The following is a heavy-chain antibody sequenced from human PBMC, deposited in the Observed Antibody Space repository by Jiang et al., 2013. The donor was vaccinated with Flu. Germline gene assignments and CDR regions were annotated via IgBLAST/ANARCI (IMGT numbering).Heavy chain of an antibody. Sequence: GLLKPSETLSLTCTVSGASVSSDSYYWSWIRQPPGKGLEWIGYINYSGRTNYNPSLKSRVTISVHTSKNQFSLKLSSVTAADTAVYFCARAPLGFCDTTACYRYFDYWGQGNLVTV. J-gene: IGHJ4*02. V-gene: IGHV4-61*01. CDR2: INYSGRT. D-gene: IGHD2-2*02. CDR1: GASVSSDSYY. CDR3: ARAPLGFCDTTACYRYFDY.